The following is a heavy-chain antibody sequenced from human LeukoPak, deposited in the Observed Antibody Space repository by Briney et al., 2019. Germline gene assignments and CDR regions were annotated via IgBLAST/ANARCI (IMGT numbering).Heavy chain of an antibody. Sequence: GGSLRLSCAASGFTFSNYRMHWVRQAPGKGLEWVSRINNDGSSTNYADSVKGRFTISRDNAKNTLYLQMNSLRPEDTAVYYCAKDRGEQWLVTSFDYWGQGTLVTVSS. V-gene: IGHV3-74*01. CDR1: GFTFSNYR. J-gene: IGHJ4*02. CDR3: AKDRGEQWLVTSFDY. CDR2: INNDGSST. D-gene: IGHD6-19*01.